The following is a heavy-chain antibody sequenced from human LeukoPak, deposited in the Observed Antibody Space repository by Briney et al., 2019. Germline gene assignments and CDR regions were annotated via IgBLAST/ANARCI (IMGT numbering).Heavy chain of an antibody. V-gene: IGHV1-18*01. J-gene: IGHJ4*02. CDR3: ARGHYYDSSGYFIY. CDR2: ISAYNGNT. D-gene: IGHD3-22*01. Sequence: GASVKVSCTASGYTFTSYGISWVRQAPGQGLEWMGWISAYNGNTNYAQKLQGRVTMTTDTSTSTAYMELRSLRSDDTAVYYCARGHYYDSSGYFIYWGQGTLVTVSS. CDR1: GYTFTSYG.